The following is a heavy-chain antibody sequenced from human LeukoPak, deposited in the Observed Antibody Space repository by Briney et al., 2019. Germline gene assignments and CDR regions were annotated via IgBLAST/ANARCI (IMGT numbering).Heavy chain of an antibody. CDR3: ARGIAVAGTPDAFDI. CDR1: GYTFTSYY. CDR2: INPTGGST. D-gene: IGHD6-19*01. Sequence: GASVKVSCKASGYTFTSYYMHWVRQAPGQGLEWMGIINPTGGSTSYAQKFQGRVTMTRVTSTSTVYMDLSSLRSEDTAVYYCARGIAVAGTPDAFDIWGQGTLVTVAS. V-gene: IGHV1-46*01. J-gene: IGHJ3*02.